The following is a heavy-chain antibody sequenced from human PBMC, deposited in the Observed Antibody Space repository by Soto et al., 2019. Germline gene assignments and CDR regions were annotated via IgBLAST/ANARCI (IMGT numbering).Heavy chain of an antibody. CDR3: ARARVTSIDYFEGMDV. V-gene: IGHV1-18*01. CDR1: GFSFSNYG. Sequence: QAQLMQAGAEVKKPGASLKVSCKGSGFSFSNYGISWVRQAPGQGLEWVGWISGHHGDTKYAQNLQGRVTMTADASMSKAYMELCSLTSDDTAVYYCARARVTSIDYFEGMDVWGQGTTVTVCS. J-gene: IGHJ6*02. CDR2: ISGHHGDT. D-gene: IGHD2-21*02.